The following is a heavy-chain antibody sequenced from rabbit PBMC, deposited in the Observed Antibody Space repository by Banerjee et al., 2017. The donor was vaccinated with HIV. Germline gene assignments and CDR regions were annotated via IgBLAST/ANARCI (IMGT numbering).Heavy chain of an antibody. D-gene: IGHD3-1*01. CDR2: IYTDSSGGT. Sequence: QEQLEESGGDLVKPEGSLTLTCTASGFDFSSSYWICWVRQAPGKGLEFIACIYTDSSGGTWYATWAKGRFTISKTSWTTVTLQMTSLTAADTATYFCARWGYFDLWGQGTLVTVS. CDR3: ARWGYFDL. J-gene: IGHJ4*01. CDR1: GFDFSSSYW. V-gene: IGHV1S45*01.